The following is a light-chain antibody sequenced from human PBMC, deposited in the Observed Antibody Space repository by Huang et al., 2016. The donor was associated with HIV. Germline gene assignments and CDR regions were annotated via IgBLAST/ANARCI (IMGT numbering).Light chain of an antibody. CDR3: QHYGSSPRT. CDR2: GAS. Sequence: EIVLTQSPGTLSLSPGERATLSCRASRSFTSSYLAWYQQKPGQAPRLLSFGASSRATGISDRFSGSGSGTDFTLTISRLEPEDFAVYYCQHYGSSPRTFGQGTKLEIK. J-gene: IGKJ2*01. V-gene: IGKV3-20*01. CDR1: RSFTSSY.